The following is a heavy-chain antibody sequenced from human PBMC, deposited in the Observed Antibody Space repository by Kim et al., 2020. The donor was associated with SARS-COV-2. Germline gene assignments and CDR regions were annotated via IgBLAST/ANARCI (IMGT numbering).Heavy chain of an antibody. D-gene: IGHD3-10*01. V-gene: IGHV1-69*06. J-gene: IGHJ4*02. CDR3: ARVGYYGSGGTHRGNPFDY. CDR2: IIPIFGTA. Sequence: SVKVSCKASGGTFSSYAISWVRQAPGQGLEWMGGIIPIFGTANYAQKFQGRVTITADKSTSTAYMELSSLRSEDTAVYYCARVGYYGSGGTHRGNPFDYWGQGTLVTVSS. CDR1: GGTFSSYA.